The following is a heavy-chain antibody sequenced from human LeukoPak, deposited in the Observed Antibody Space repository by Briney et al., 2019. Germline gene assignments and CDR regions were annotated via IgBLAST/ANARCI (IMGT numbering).Heavy chain of an antibody. CDR3: ARAKLGYCSGGSCYSGHWFDP. Sequence: ASVKVSCKASGYTFTSYYMHWVRQAPGQGLEWMGIINPSGGSTSYAQKFQGRVTITRNTSISTAYMGLSSLRSDDTAVYYCARAKLGYCSGGSCYSGHWFDPWGQGTLVTVSS. CDR1: GYTFTSYY. D-gene: IGHD2-15*01. V-gene: IGHV1-46*01. CDR2: INPSGGST. J-gene: IGHJ5*02.